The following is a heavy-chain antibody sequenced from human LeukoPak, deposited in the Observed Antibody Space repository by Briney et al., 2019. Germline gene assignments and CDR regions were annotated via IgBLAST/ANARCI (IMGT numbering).Heavy chain of an antibody. J-gene: IGHJ5*02. Sequence: SETLSLTCTVSGGSIGSYYWSWIRQPQGKGLEWIGYIYYSGSTNYNPSLKSRVTISVDTSKNQFSLKLSSVTAADTAVYYCARGPPYYYDSSGYPPYWFDPWGQGTLVTVSS. V-gene: IGHV4-59*01. CDR1: GGSIGSYY. CDR3: ARGPPYYYDSSGYPPYWFDP. D-gene: IGHD3-22*01. CDR2: IYYSGST.